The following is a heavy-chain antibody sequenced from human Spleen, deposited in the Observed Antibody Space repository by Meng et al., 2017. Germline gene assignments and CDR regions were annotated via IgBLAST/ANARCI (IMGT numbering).Heavy chain of an antibody. CDR1: GFSLSTSGVG. Sequence: IKLNDSGRTLLKLTETVTITCTFSGFSLSTSGVGVCWIRQPPGKALEWLAHIYWDDDKRFSPSLKSRLTVTKDTSKNQVVLTMTNMDPVDTATYYCAHRRSPSQCFDYWGQGTLVTVSS. V-gene: IGHV2-5*02. CDR2: IYWDDDK. J-gene: IGHJ4*02. CDR3: AHRRSPSQCFDY.